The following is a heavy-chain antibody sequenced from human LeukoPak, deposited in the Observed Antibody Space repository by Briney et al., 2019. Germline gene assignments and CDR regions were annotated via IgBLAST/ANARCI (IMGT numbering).Heavy chain of an antibody. CDR3: ARRRSRTVAGATGAFDI. CDR1: GYSFTSYW. J-gene: IGHJ3*02. V-gene: IGHV5-51*01. CDR2: IYPGDSDT. D-gene: IGHD6-19*01. Sequence: GESLKISCKGSGYSFTSYWIGWVRQMPGKGLEWMGIIYPGDSDTRYSPSFQGQVTISADKSISTAYLQWSSLKASDTAMYYCARRRSRTVAGATGAFDIWGQGTMVTVSS.